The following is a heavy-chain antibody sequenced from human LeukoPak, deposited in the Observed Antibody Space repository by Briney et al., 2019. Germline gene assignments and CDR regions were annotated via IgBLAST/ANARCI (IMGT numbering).Heavy chain of an antibody. CDR3: ARELPKYSLRASNAYNWFDP. CDR1: GGSISIHY. Sequence: PSDTLSLICTVSGGSISIHYWSWIRQPAGKGLEWIGRIYTSGSTNYNPSLKSRVTMSVDTSKNQFSLKLSSVPAADTAVYYCARELPKYSLRASNAYNWFDPGGQGTLVTVSS. J-gene: IGHJ5*02. CDR2: IYTSGST. V-gene: IGHV4-4*07. D-gene: IGHD6-6*01.